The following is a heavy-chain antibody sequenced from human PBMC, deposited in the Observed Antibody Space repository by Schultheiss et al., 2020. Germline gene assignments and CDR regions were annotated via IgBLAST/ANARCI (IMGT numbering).Heavy chain of an antibody. CDR3: ARDRRYCSSTSCYSYYYYGMDV. D-gene: IGHD2-2*01. V-gene: IGHV4-31*03. CDR1: GGSISSGGYY. J-gene: IGHJ6*02. Sequence: SETLSLTCTVSGGSISSGGYYWSWIRQHPGKGLEWIGYIYYSGSTYYNPSLKSRVTISVDTSKNQFSLKLSSVTAADTAVYYCARDRRYCSSTSCYSYYYYGMDVWGQGTTVTVSS. CDR2: IYYSGST.